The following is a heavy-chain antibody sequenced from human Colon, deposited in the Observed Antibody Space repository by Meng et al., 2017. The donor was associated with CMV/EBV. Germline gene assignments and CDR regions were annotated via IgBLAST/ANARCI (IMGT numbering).Heavy chain of an antibody. CDR3: VKDVPTFFFDF. J-gene: IGHJ4*02. Sequence: GESLKISCAASGFTFRSHAMHWVRQAPGKGLEWVAVISFDGSQRHYADFVKGRLTISRDNSKNMLYLQMDSLRREDTAVYYCVKDVPTFFFDFWGQGTLVTVSS. D-gene: IGHD2-2*01. CDR2: ISFDGSQR. CDR1: GFTFRSHA. V-gene: IGHV3-30-3*01.